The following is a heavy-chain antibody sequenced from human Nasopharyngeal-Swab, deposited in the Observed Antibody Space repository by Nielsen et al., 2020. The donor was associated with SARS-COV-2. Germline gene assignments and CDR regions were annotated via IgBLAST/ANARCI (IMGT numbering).Heavy chain of an antibody. CDR2: IFAGGST. J-gene: IGHJ4*02. CDR3: ARDARHGGSNADVGRDY. V-gene: IGHV3-53*01. Sequence: VRYALGKGLEWVSLIFAGGSTYDADSVKGRFTISRDSSKNTVYLQMNSLRAEDTAVYYCARDARHGGSNADVGRDYWGQGTLVTVSS. D-gene: IGHD5-24*01.